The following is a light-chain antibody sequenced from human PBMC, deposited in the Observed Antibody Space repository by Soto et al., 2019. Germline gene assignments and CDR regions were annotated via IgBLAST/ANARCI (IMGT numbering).Light chain of an antibody. CDR1: ESVTENQ. CDR3: QQYGTSPPT. Sequence: DIVLTQSPGTLSLSPGERATLSCRSSESVTENQLAWYQQKPGQAPRLLISGASSRATGIPDRFSGSGSETDFTLTISRLEPEDFAVFYCQQYGTSPPTFGQGTKVDIK. CDR2: GAS. J-gene: IGKJ1*01. V-gene: IGKV3-20*01.